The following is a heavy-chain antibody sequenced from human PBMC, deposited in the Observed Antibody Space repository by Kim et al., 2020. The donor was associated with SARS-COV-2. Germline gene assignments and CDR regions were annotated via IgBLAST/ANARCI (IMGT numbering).Heavy chain of an antibody. D-gene: IGHD5-18*01. Sequence: GHAESVKGRFTISRDNAKNSLYLQMNSLRAEDTALYYCAKGGIQLRAFDIWGQGTMVTVSS. J-gene: IGHJ3*02. CDR3: AKGGIQLRAFDI. V-gene: IGHV3-9*01.